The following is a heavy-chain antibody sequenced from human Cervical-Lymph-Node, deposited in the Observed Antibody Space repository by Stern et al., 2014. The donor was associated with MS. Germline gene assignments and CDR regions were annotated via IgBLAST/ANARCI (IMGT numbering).Heavy chain of an antibody. Sequence: EQLVESGGGVIQPGRSLRLSCADSGFIFSHYGMHWVRTAPGRGLEWVGGISYEGDKNYYEGSMKGRFTISRDNSKNTLHLQMNSLRAEDTSLYYCAKVGGSNHGTGAFDIWGQGTMVTVSS. V-gene: IGHV3-30*18. J-gene: IGHJ3*02. CDR1: GFIFSHYG. CDR2: ISYEGDKN. CDR3: AKVGGSNHGTGAFDI. D-gene: IGHD3-10*01.